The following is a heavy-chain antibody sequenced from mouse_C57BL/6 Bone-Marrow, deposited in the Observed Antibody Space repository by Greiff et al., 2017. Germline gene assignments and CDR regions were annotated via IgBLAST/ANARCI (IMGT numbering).Heavy chain of an antibody. CDR3: TTGRFITTVVATNFDD. Sequence: EVQLQQSGAELVRPGASVKLSCTASGFNIKDDYMHWVKQRPEQGLEWIGWIDPENGDTEYASKFQGKATITADTSSNTAYLQLSSLTSEDTAVYYCTTGRFITTVVATNFDDWGTGTTVTVSS. CDR2: IDPENGDT. D-gene: IGHD1-1*01. J-gene: IGHJ1*03. V-gene: IGHV14-4*01. CDR1: GFNIKDDY.